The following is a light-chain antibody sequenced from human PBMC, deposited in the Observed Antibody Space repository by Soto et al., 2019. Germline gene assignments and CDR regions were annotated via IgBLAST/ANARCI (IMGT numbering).Light chain of an antibody. CDR2: GAS. J-gene: IGKJ1*01. Sequence: EIVLTQSPGTLSLSPWERATLSCRASQSINTYLAWYQQKPGQAPRLLIYGASSRATGIPDRFSGSGSGTDFTLTISRLEPEDFAVYYCQQYGSSPPTWTFGQGTKVDIK. V-gene: IGKV3-20*01. CDR1: QSINTY. CDR3: QQYGSSPPTWT.